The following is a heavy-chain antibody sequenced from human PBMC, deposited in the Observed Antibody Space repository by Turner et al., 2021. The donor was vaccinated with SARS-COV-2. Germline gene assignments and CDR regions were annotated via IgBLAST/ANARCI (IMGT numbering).Heavy chain of an antibody. CDR1: GGTFSSYA. V-gene: IGHV1-69*01. D-gene: IGHD3-10*01. J-gene: IGHJ6*02. CDR3: ARGKNYYGSGSYYPTHYYYGMDV. Sequence: QVQLVQSGAEVKKPGSSVKVSCKASGGTFSSYALSWVRQAPGQGLEWMGGIIPIFGTTNYAQKFQARVTITADESTSTAYMELSSLRSEDTAVYYCARGKNYYGSGSYYPTHYYYGMDVWGQGTTVTVSS. CDR2: IIPIFGTT.